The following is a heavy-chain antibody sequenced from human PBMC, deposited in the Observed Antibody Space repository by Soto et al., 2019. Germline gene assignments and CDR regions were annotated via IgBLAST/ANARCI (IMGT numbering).Heavy chain of an antibody. J-gene: IGHJ5*02. CDR1: GFTFSSYG. V-gene: IGHV3-33*01. CDR3: ARDQPPGSPVGINWFDP. Sequence: HPGGSLRLSCAASGFTFSSYGMHWVRQAPGKGLEWVAVIWYDGSNKYYADSVKGRFTISRDNSKNTLYLQMNSLRAEDTAVYYCARDQPPGSPVGINWFDPWGQGTLVTVSS. D-gene: IGHD2-21*01. CDR2: IWYDGSNK.